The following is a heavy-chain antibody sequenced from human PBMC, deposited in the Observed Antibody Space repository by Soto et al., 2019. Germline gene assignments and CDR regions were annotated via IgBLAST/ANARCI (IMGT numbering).Heavy chain of an antibody. J-gene: IGHJ6*03. CDR3: ARDQTIAVAGPYLDV. D-gene: IGHD6-13*01. Sequence: QVQLQESGPGLVKPSQTLSLTCSVSGGSISSGGYYWSWIRQRPGMGLEWIGYIFYLGNTYYNPSVMSRLTLSVDTSKNQFTLKLTSVSAADTAVYYCARDQTIAVAGPYLDVWGKGTTVSVSS. V-gene: IGHV4-31*03. CDR1: GGSISSGGYY. CDR2: IFYLGNT.